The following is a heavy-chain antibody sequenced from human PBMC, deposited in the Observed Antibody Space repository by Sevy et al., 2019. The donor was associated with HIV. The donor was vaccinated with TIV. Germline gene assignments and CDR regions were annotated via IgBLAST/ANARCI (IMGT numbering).Heavy chain of an antibody. D-gene: IGHD6-19*01. CDR1: GFTFDDYT. V-gene: IGHV3-43*01. CDR2: ISWDGGST. Sequence: GESLKISCAASGFTFDDYTMHWVRQAPGKGLEWVSLISWDGGSTYYADSVKGRFTISRDNSKNSLYLQMNSLRTEDTALYYCAKDISYSSGWRVGKDYYYGMDVWGQGTTVTVSS. J-gene: IGHJ6*02. CDR3: AKDISYSSGWRVGKDYYYGMDV.